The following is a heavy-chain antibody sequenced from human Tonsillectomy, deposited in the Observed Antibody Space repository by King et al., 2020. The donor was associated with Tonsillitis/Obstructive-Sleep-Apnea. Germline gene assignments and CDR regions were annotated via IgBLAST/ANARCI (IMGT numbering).Heavy chain of an antibody. V-gene: IGHV4-34*01. Sequence: VQLPQWGAGLLKPSETLSLTCAVYGGSFSGYYWSWIRQPPGKGLEWIGEINHSGSTNYNPSLKSRVTISVDTSKNQFSLKLSSVTAADTAVYYCARVPKAAAGRARPNWFDPWGQGTLVTVSS. CDR1: GGSFSGYY. J-gene: IGHJ5*02. D-gene: IGHD6-13*01. CDR3: ARVPKAAAGRARPNWFDP. CDR2: INHSGST.